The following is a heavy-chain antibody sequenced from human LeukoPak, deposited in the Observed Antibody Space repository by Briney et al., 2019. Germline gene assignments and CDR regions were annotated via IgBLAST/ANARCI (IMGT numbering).Heavy chain of an antibody. V-gene: IGHV3-53*01. Sequence: GGSLRLSYAASGFTVNSKYMSWVRQAPGKGLEWVSVIYSDASTYYSDSVKGRFTISRDNSKNTLYLQMNSLRAEDTAVYYCARVISAVYYDSSGFRAFDIWGQGTMVTVSS. CDR2: IYSDAST. J-gene: IGHJ3*02. CDR1: GFTVNSKY. CDR3: ARVISAVYYDSSGFRAFDI. D-gene: IGHD3-22*01.